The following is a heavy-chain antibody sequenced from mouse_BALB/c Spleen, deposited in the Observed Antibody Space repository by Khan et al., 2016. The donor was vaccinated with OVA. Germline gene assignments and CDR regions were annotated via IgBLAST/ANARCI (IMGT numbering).Heavy chain of an antibody. V-gene: IGHV3-2*02. Sequence: EVQLQESGPGLVKPSQSLSLTCTVTGYSITSDYAWNWIRQFPGNRLEWMGYIDYSGSTRKKPSPKSRMSITRDTSKNQIFLQLNSVTTEDTATYYCVRGRSYWGQGTLVTVSA. J-gene: IGHJ3*01. CDR1: GYSITSDYA. CDR2: IDYSGST. CDR3: VRGRSY.